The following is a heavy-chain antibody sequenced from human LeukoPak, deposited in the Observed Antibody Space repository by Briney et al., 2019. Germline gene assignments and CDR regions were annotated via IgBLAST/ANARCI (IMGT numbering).Heavy chain of an antibody. D-gene: IGHD4-23*01. J-gene: IGHJ6*02. CDR1: GGSISSSSYY. CDR2: IYYSGST. V-gene: IGHV4-39*07. Sequence: SETLSLTCTVSGGSISSSSYYWGWIRQPPGKGLEWIGSIYYSGSTYYNPSLKSRVTISVDTSKNQFSLKLSSVTAADTAVYYCARDPKRYGGNYYYYYGMDVWGQGTTVTVSS. CDR3: ARDPKRYGGNYYYYYGMDV.